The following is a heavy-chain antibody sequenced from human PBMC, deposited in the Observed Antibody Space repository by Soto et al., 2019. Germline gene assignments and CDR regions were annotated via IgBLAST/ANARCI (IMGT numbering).Heavy chain of an antibody. D-gene: IGHD2-15*01. V-gene: IGHV1-2*04. CDR2: INPNSGGT. Sequence: ASVKVSCKASGYTFTGYYMHWVRQAPGQGFEWMGRINPNSGGTNYAQKFQGWVTMTRDTSTSTAYMELSSLRSEDTAVYYCAKCRVVVVAASSHYYMDVWGKGTTVTVSS. CDR1: GYTFTGYY. J-gene: IGHJ6*03. CDR3: AKCRVVVVAASSHYYMDV.